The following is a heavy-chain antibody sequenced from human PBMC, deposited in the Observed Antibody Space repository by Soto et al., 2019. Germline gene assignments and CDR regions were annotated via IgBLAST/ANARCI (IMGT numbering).Heavy chain of an antibody. D-gene: IGHD5-12*01. Sequence: SETLSLTCAVSGGSISSGGYSWSWIRQPPGKGLEWIGDIYHSGSTNYNPSLKSRVTISVDTSKNQFSLKLSSVTAADTAVYYCARVRWLRFGFDYWGQGTLVTVSS. CDR2: IYHSGST. V-gene: IGHV4-30-2*01. CDR3: ARVRWLRFGFDY. J-gene: IGHJ4*02. CDR1: GGSISSGGYS.